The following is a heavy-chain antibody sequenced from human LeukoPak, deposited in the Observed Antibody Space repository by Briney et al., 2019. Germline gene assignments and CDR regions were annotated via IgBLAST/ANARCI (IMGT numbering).Heavy chain of an antibody. CDR1: GFTFDVYH. Sequence: GRSLTLPCAASGFTFDVYHVLWLPQAPGEGLEGVSGISWNSGSIGYADSVKGRFTISRDNAKNSLYLQMNSLRAEDMALYYCAKTAAAANAFDIWGQGTMVTVSS. J-gene: IGHJ3*02. CDR2: ISWNSGSI. V-gene: IGHV3-9*03. CDR3: AKTAAAANAFDI. D-gene: IGHD6-13*01.